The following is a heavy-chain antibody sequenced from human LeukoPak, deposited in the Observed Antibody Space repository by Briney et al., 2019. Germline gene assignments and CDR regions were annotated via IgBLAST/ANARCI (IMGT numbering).Heavy chain of an antibody. J-gene: IGHJ3*02. D-gene: IGHD3-22*01. CDR3: ARGPYYYDSVGHPDI. Sequence: GRSLRLPCAASGFSFISYWMHWVRQTPGKRLGWVSYIVTDAGDTNYADSVKGRFTTSRANSKNTPYPQMNSLRVDDTSAYFCARGPYYYDSVGHPDIWGHGTMVTVSS. CDR1: GFSFISYW. CDR2: IVTDAGDT. V-gene: IGHV3-74*01.